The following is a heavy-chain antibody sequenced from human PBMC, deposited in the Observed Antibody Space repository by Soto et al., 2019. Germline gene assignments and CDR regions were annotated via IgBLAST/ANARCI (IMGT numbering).Heavy chain of an antibody. CDR2: INSDGSNI. Sequence: EVQLVESGGSLVQPGGSLRLSCAASGFTFSSYWMHWVRQVPGKGLVWVSRINSDGSNITYADSVKGRFTISRDNAKNTLYLQMNSLRAEDTAVYYCASALLTPFDYWGQGTLVTVSS. V-gene: IGHV3-74*01. CDR1: GFTFSSYW. D-gene: IGHD7-27*01. J-gene: IGHJ4*02. CDR3: ASALLTPFDY.